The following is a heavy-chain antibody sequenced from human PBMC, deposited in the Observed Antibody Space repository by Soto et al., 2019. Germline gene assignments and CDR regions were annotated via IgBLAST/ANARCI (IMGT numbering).Heavy chain of an antibody. CDR1: GFTFSSYA. J-gene: IGHJ6*02. CDR3: ARVGRPWGGYYYYGMDV. D-gene: IGHD3-3*01. CDR2: ISYDGSNK. Sequence: PGGSLRLSCAASGFTFSSYAMHWVRQAPGKGLEWVAVISYDGSNKYYADSVKGRFTISRDNSKNTLYLQMNSLRAEDTAVYYCARVGRPWGGYYYYGMDVWGQGTTVTVS. V-gene: IGHV3-30-3*01.